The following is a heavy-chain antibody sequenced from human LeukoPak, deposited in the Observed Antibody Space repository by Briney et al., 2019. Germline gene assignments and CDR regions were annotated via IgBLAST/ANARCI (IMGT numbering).Heavy chain of an antibody. CDR1: GYTLTELS. Sequence: SVKVSCKVSGYTLTELSMHWVRQAPGKGVEWMGGFDPEDGETIYAQKFQGRDTMTEDTSTDTAYVELSSLKSEDTAVYYCATDRQEIAAASYGMDVWGRGTTVSVSS. CDR2: FDPEDGET. J-gene: IGHJ6*01. CDR3: ATDRQEIAAASYGMDV. V-gene: IGHV1-24*01. D-gene: IGHD6-13*01.